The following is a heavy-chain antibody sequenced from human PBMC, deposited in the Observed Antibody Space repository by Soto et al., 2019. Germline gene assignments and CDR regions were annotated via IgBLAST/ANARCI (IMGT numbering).Heavy chain of an antibody. V-gene: IGHV3-23*01. D-gene: IGHD6-13*01. J-gene: IGHJ4*02. CDR1: GFTFTTYA. CDR2: INTAGTT. CDR3: AKGWYEDY. Sequence: EVQLLESGGGLVQPGGSLRLSCAASGFTFTTYAMTWVRQAPGKGLEWLSAINTAGTTYYADSVKGRFTISRDNAKNTLYLQMDGLRAEDTAVYYCAKGWYEDYWGQGTLVTVSS.